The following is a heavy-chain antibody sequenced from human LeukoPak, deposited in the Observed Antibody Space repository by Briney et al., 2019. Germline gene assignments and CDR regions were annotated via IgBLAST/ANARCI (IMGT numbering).Heavy chain of an antibody. V-gene: IGHV3-21*01. CDR1: GFTFSSYS. D-gene: IGHD5-24*01. J-gene: IGHJ6*03. CDR3: ARVGQRWLQFDYYYMDV. Sequence: GGSLRLSCAASGFTFSSYSMNWVRRAPGKGLEWVSSISSSSSYIYYADSVKGRFTISRDNAKNSLYLQMNSLRAEDTAVYYCARVGQRWLQFDYYYMDVWGKGTTVTVSS. CDR2: ISSSSSYI.